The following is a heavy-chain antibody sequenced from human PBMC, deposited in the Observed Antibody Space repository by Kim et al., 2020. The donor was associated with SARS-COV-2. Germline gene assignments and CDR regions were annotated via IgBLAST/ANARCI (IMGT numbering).Heavy chain of an antibody. Sequence: GGSLRLSCAASGFTFSDYYMSWIRQAPGKGLEWVSYISGSGSTYYYADSVKGRFTISRDNAKNSLYLQMNSLRAEDTALYYCARVLGVGTNRGVYWGQGTLVTVSS. CDR3: ARVLGVGTNRGVY. CDR1: GFTFSDYY. J-gene: IGHJ4*02. CDR2: ISGSGSTY. D-gene: IGHD1-26*01. V-gene: IGHV3-11*01.